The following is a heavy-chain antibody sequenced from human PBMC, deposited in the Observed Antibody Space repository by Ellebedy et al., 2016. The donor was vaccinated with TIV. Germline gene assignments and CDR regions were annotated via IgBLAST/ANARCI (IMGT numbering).Heavy chain of an antibody. J-gene: IGHJ5*02. CDR3: ARDASGSYYAEFVWFDP. V-gene: IGHV3-21*01. D-gene: IGHD3-10*01. Sequence: GGSLRLSXQASGFPFTFYTMNWVRQAPGKGLVWVSSISPGSTYIYYADSVKGRFTISRDNAKNSVYLQMNSLRAEDTAVYYCARDASGSYYAEFVWFDPWGQGTLVTVSS. CDR2: ISPGSTYI. CDR1: GFPFTFYT.